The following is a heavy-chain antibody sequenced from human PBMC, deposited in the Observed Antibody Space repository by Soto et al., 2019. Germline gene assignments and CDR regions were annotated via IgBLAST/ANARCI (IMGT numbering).Heavy chain of an antibody. V-gene: IGHV3-30*18. CDR2: ISYDGSNQ. Sequence: LRLSCAASGFTFNIYGIHWVRQAPDKGLEWVALISYDGSNQYYADSVKGRFTISRDNSKNTLFLQMNSLRADDTAVYYCAKDQASGQGSFDSWGQGTLVTVS. CDR1: GFTFNIYG. J-gene: IGHJ4*02. CDR3: AKDQASGQGSFDS.